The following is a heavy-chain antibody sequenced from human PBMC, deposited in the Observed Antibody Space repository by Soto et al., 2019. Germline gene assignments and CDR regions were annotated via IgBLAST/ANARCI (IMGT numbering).Heavy chain of an antibody. Sequence: QVQLVQSGAEVKKPGSSVKVSCKTSGDIFSGYSISWVRQAPGQGLEWMGGIIPIFGTTNYAQRFHGRVTITAEKSTSTAYMKLYSLKSEDTAVYYCARDLGSGYDPGDYWGQGTLVTVSS. CDR1: GDIFSGYS. V-gene: IGHV1-69*14. D-gene: IGHD5-12*01. CDR2: IIPIFGTT. CDR3: ARDLGSGYDPGDY. J-gene: IGHJ4*02.